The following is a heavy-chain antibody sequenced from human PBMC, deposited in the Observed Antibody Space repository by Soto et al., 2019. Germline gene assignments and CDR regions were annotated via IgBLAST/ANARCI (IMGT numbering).Heavy chain of an antibody. J-gene: IGHJ4*02. Sequence: SETLSLTCTVSGGSISSGGYYWSWIRQHPGKGLEWIGYIYYSGSTYYNPSLKSRVTISVDTSKNQFSLRLSSVTAADTAVYYCARDRGYSYGPDYWGQGTLVTVSS. CDR3: ARDRGYSYGPDY. CDR2: IYYSGST. CDR1: GGSISSGGYY. D-gene: IGHD5-18*01. V-gene: IGHV4-31*02.